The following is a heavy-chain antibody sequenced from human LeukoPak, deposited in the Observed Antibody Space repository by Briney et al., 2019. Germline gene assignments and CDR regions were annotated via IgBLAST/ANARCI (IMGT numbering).Heavy chain of an antibody. V-gene: IGHV3-23*01. D-gene: IGHD3-22*01. CDR1: GITLSNYG. CDR3: AKRGVVIRVILVGFHKEAYYFDS. CDR2: ISDSGGST. J-gene: IGHJ4*02. Sequence: GGSLRLSCAVSGITLSNYGMSWVRQAPGKGLEWVAGISDSGGSTNYADSVKGRFTISRDNPKNTLYLQTNSLRAEDTAVYFCAKRGVVIRVILVGFHKEAYYFDSWGQGALVTVSS.